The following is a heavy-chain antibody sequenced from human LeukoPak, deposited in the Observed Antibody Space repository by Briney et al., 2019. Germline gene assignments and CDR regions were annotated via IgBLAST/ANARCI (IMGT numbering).Heavy chain of an antibody. CDR3: ARPYGAGAFDM. V-gene: IGHV3-48*03. Sequence: GGSLRLSCVASGFIFNDYEMNWVRQAPGKGLEWVSYISGSGMSIHYADSVKGRFTISRDNAKNTLYLQMNSLRVDDTAVYYCARPYGAGAFDMWGQGTMVTVSS. J-gene: IGHJ3*02. CDR1: GFIFNDYE. CDR2: ISGSGMSI. D-gene: IGHD4/OR15-4a*01.